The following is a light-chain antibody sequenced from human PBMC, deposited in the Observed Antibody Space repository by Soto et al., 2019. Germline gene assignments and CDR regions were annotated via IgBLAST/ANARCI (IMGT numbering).Light chain of an antibody. J-gene: IGLJ3*02. CDR3: CSSAAGSTFDWM. CDR2: EGI. Sequence: QSALTQPASVSGSPGQSITISCTGISSDVGGYNLVSWYQQHPGKAPQLIIYEGIKRPSGVSDRFSASESGNTASLTISGLQPEEEADDYCCSSAAGSTFDWMFGGGTKVTVL. V-gene: IGLV2-23*03. CDR1: SSDVGGYNL.